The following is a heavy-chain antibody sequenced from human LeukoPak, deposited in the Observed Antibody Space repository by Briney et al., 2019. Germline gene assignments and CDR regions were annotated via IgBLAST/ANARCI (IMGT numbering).Heavy chain of an antibody. J-gene: IGHJ4*02. D-gene: IGHD4-17*01. Sequence: KPGGSLRLSCAASGFTVSSNYMSWVRQAPGKGLEWVSVIYSGGSTYYADSVKGTFTISRDNSKNTLYLQMNSLRAEDTAVYYCASTVTTILDYWGQGTLVTVSS. CDR2: IYSGGST. V-gene: IGHV3-66*01. CDR3: ASTVTTILDY. CDR1: GFTVSSNY.